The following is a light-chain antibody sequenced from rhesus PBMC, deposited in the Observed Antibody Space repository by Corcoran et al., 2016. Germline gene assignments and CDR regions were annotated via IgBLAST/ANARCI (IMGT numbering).Light chain of an antibody. CDR3: QQDSSRPYS. Sequence: DIQMTQSPSSLSASVGDTVTITCRASQGISSWLAWYPQKPGKAPKLLIYKASSLQRGVPSRFSGSGSGTDFTLTISSLQSEDFATYYCQQDSSRPYSFVQGTKVEIK. J-gene: IGKJ2*01. V-gene: IGKV1-22*01. CDR2: KAS. CDR1: QGISSW.